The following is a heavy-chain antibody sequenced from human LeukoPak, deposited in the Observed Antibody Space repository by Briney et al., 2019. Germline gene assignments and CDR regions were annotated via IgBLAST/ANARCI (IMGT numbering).Heavy chain of an antibody. CDR1: GFTFSSYE. V-gene: IGHV3-48*03. CDR3: AKARYFDWLLSPYYFDY. D-gene: IGHD3-9*01. Sequence: GGSLRLSCAASGFTFSSYEMNWVRQAPGKGLEWVSYISSSGSTIYYADSVKGRFTISRDNSKNTLYLQMNSLRAEDTAVYYCAKARYFDWLLSPYYFDYWGQGTLVTVSS. CDR2: ISSSGSTI. J-gene: IGHJ4*02.